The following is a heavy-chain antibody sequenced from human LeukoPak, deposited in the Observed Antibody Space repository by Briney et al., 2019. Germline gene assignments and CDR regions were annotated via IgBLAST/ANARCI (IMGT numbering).Heavy chain of an antibody. CDR3: ARVGYYGSGSSDY. J-gene: IGHJ4*02. Sequence: ASETLSLTCAVYGGSFSGYYWSWIRQPPGKGLEWIREINHSGSTNYNPSLKSRVTISVDTSKNQFSLKLSSVTAADTAVYYCARVGYYGSGSSDYWGQGTLVTVSS. V-gene: IGHV4-34*01. D-gene: IGHD3-10*01. CDR2: INHSGST. CDR1: GGSFSGYY.